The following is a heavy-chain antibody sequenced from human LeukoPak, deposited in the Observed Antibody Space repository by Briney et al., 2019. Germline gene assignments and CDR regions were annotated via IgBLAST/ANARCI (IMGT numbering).Heavy chain of an antibody. J-gene: IGHJ5*02. D-gene: IGHD2-2*01. CDR1: GYTFTSYD. V-gene: IGHV1-8*02. CDR2: MNPNSGNT. Sequence: ASVKVSCKASGYTFTSYDINWERQATGQGLEWMGWMNPNSGNTGYAQKFQGRVTMTRNTSISTAYMELSSLRSEDTAVYYCAREVIQGFKYQLLRRYNWFDPWGQGTLVTVSS. CDR3: AREVIQGFKYQLLRRYNWFDP.